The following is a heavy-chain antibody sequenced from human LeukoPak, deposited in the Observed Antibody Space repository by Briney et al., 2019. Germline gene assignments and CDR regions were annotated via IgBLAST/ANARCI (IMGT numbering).Heavy chain of an antibody. Sequence: GGSLRLSCAASGFTFRNAWMNWVRQAPGKGLEWVGNIHQDGSVTNYVDAVKGRFTISRDNARNSVFLQLNSLRAEDTALYYCARGRGWVDHWGQGTLVTVSS. CDR2: IHQDGSVT. CDR1: GFTFRNAW. CDR3: ARGRGWVDH. J-gene: IGHJ4*02. V-gene: IGHV3-7*01. D-gene: IGHD3-16*01.